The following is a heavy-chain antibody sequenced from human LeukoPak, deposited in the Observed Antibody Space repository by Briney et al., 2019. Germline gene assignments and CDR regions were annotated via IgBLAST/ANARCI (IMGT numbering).Heavy chain of an antibody. J-gene: IGHJ6*02. CDR2: IYYSGST. V-gene: IGHV4-59*12. CDR3: ARVVPAAIGFVYYYYGMDV. Sequence: SETLSLTCTVSGGSISSYYWSWIRQPPGKGLEWIGYIYYSGSTNYNPSLKSRVTISVDTSKNQFSLKLSSVTAADTAVYYCARVVPAAIGFVYYYYGMDVWGQGTTVTVSS. D-gene: IGHD2-2*01. CDR1: GGSISSYY.